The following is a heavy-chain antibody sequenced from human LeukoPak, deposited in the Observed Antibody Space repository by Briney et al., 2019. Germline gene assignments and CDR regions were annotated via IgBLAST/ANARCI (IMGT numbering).Heavy chain of an antibody. D-gene: IGHD3-10*01. CDR2: ISSSSSYI. J-gene: IGHJ4*02. CDR1: GFTFSSYS. Sequence: PGGSLRLSCAASGFTFSSYSMNWVRQAPGKGLEWVSSISSSSSYIYYADSVKGRFTISRDNAKNSLYLQMNSLRAEDTAVYYCASFSYYGSGSAGGFDYWGQGTLVTVSS. CDR3: ASFSYYGSGSAGGFDY. V-gene: IGHV3-21*01.